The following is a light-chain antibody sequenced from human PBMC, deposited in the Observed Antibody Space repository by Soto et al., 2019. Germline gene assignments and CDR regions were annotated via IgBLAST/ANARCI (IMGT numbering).Light chain of an antibody. CDR3: QKYDSAPRT. CDR2: DAS. V-gene: IGKV1-13*02. Sequence: IQLTQSPSSLPVSVGDRVTITCRASQGISSALAWYQQKPGKAPKLLIYDASSLESGVPSRFSGSGSGTDFTLTISSLQPEDFATYYCQKYDSAPRTFGQGTKVDIK. J-gene: IGKJ1*01. CDR1: QGISSA.